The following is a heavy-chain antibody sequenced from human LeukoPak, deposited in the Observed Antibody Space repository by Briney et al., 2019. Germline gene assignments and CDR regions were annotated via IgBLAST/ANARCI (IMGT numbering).Heavy chain of an antibody. V-gene: IGHV4-59*01. CDR2: IYYSGNT. CDR1: GGSISSYY. J-gene: IGHJ4*02. CDR3: ARGRGAVAGTFDY. D-gene: IGHD6-19*01. Sequence: SETLSLTCTVSGGSISSYYWSWIRQPPGKGLEWIGYIYYSGNTNYNPSLKSRVTISVDTSKNQFSLKLSSVTAADTAVYYCARGRGAVAGTFDYWGQGTLVTVSS.